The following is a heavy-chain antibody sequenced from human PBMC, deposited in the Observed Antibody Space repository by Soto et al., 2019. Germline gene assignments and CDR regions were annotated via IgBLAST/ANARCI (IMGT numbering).Heavy chain of an antibody. V-gene: IGHV4-39*02. J-gene: IGHJ6*03. CDR1: GGSVSNINYY. CDR3: ARARAGFGVVIIYYYMDV. Sequence: SETLSLTCSVSGGSVSNINYYWAWIRQPPGKGLEWIGSIYYTGKTYYNTSLKSRVTISVDTSRNHFSLKLTSVTAADTAVYYCARARAGFGVVIIYYYMDVWGKGTTVTVSS. D-gene: IGHD3-3*01. CDR2: IYYTGKT.